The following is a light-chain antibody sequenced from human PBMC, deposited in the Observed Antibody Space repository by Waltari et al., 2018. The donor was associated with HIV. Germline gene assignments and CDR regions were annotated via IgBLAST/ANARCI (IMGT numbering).Light chain of an antibody. Sequence: QSALTQPASVSGSPGPSITISCTGTSSDVGRYNLVSWYQQHPGKAPKLMIYEVSKRPSGVSNRFSGSKSGNTASLTISGLQAEDEADYYCCSYAGSVVFGGGTKLTVL. V-gene: IGLV2-23*02. CDR1: SSDVGRYNL. J-gene: IGLJ2*01. CDR3: CSYAGSVV. CDR2: EVS.